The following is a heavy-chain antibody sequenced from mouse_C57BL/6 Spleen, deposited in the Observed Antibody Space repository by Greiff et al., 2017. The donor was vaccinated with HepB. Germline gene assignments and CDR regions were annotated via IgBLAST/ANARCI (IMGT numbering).Heavy chain of an antibody. CDR3: ARSGILTGTGFAY. D-gene: IGHD4-1*01. CDR1: GYTFTSYW. Sequence: QVQLQQPGAELVRPGSSVKLSCKASGYTFTSYWMHWVKQRPIQGLEWIGNIDPSDSETHYNQKFKDKATLTVDKSSSTAYMQLSSLTSEDSAVYYCARSGILTGTGFAYWGQGTLVTVSA. CDR2: IDPSDSET. J-gene: IGHJ3*01. V-gene: IGHV1-52*01.